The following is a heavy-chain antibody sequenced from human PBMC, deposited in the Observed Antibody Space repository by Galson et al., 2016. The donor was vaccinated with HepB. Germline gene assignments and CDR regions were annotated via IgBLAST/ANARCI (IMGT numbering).Heavy chain of an antibody. J-gene: IGHJ2*01. CDR3: ARGAARPGDWYFDL. D-gene: IGHD6-6*01. V-gene: IGHV3-13*04. CDR1: GFTFSSYD. CDR2: IGTAGDT. Sequence: SLRLSCAASGFTFSSYDMHWVRQATGKGLEWVSTIGTAGDTYYPGSVKGRFTLSRENAKNFLYLQMNSLRAGDTAVYYCARGAARPGDWYFDLWGRGTLVTVSS.